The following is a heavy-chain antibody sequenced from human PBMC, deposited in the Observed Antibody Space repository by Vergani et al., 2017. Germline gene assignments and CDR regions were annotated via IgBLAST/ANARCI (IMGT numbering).Heavy chain of an antibody. CDR3: ARKVGDY. CDR2: ISAYNGNT. D-gene: IGHD1-26*01. Sequence: QVQLVQSGAEVKKPGASVKVPCKASGYTFTSYGISGVRQAPGKGLEWKGWISAYNGNTNYAQKLQGRVTRTTDTSTRTAYMELRIRRSEETSVYYCARKVGDYWGQGTLVTVSS. V-gene: IGHV1-18*01. J-gene: IGHJ4*02. CDR1: GYTFTSYG.